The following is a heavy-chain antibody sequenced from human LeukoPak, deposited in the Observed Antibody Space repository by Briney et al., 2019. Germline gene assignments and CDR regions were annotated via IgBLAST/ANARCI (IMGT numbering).Heavy chain of an antibody. CDR3: AREGYCGGDCFLY. J-gene: IGHJ4*02. D-gene: IGHD2-21*02. V-gene: IGHV3-66*01. Sequence: GGSLRLSCAASGFTVSNNYMSWVRQAPGKGLEWVSVIYSGGSTDYAASVKGRFTISRDNSKNTLYLQMNSLRAEDTAVYYCAREGYCGGDCFLYWGQGTLVTVSS. CDR1: GFTVSNNY. CDR2: IYSGGST.